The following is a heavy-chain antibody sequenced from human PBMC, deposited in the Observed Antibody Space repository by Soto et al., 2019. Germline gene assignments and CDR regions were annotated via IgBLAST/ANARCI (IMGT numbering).Heavy chain of an antibody. V-gene: IGHV1-46*01. CDR3: ARGFPIGGYGMDV. CDR2: INPSGGST. D-gene: IGHD3-22*01. Sequence: QVQLVQSGAEVKKPGASVKVSCTASGYTFSSYYMQWVRQAPGQGLEWMGIINPSGGSTSYAQKFQGRVTMARDTSTSTVYMELSSLRSEDTAGYYCARGFPIGGYGMDVWGQGTTVTVSS. CDR1: GYTFSSYY. J-gene: IGHJ6*02.